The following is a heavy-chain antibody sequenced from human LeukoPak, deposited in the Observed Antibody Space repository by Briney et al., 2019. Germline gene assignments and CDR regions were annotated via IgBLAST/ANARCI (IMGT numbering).Heavy chain of an antibody. V-gene: IGHV3-21*01. J-gene: IGHJ3*02. CDR1: GFTFSSYS. CDR3: ARGIQLWPHDAFDI. D-gene: IGHD5-18*01. Sequence: PGGSLGLSCAASGFTFSSYSMNWVRQAPGKGLEWVSSISSSSSYIYYAGSVKGRFTISRDNAKNSLYLQMNSLRAEDTAVYYCARGIQLWPHDAFDIWGQGTMVTVSS. CDR2: ISSSSSYI.